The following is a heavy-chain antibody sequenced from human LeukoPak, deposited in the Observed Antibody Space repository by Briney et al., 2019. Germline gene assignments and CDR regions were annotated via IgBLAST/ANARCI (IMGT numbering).Heavy chain of an antibody. J-gene: IGHJ4*02. D-gene: IGHD2-2*01. CDR1: GFSFSSHY. CDR3: ARDEGSQGIPTSIYDY. Sequence: GASVKVSCKASGFSFSSHYAHWVRQAPGQGLEWMGRIDPTGDRTVYAQKFQGRITMARDMSTNTVHMELSSLRYADTAFYFCARDEGSQGIPTSIYDYWGQGSLVTVSS. CDR2: IDPTGDRT. V-gene: IGHV1-46*01.